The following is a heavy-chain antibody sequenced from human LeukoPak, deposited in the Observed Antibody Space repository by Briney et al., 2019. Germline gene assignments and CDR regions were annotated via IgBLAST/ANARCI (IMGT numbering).Heavy chain of an antibody. J-gene: IGHJ6*03. CDR2: ISSSSSYI. D-gene: IGHD1-1*01. CDR1: GFTFSSYS. Sequence: PGGSLRLSCAASGFTFSSYSMNWVRQAPGKGLEWVSSISSSSSYIYYADSVKGRFTISRDNAKNSLYLQMNSLRAEDTAVYYCARGPRTTGTPYYYYMDVWGKGTTVTVSS. V-gene: IGHV3-21*01. CDR3: ARGPRTTGTPYYYYMDV.